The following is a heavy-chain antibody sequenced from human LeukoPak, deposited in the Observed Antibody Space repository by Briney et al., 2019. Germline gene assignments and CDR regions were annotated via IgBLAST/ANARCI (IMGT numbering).Heavy chain of an antibody. Sequence: ASVKVSCKASGGTFSSYTISWVRQAPGQGLEWMGRIIPFLGIANYAQKFQGRVTITADKSTSTAYMELSSLRSEDTAVYYCARSGEYYDFWSGSYYGMDVWGQGTTVTVSS. V-gene: IGHV1-69*02. CDR1: GGTFSSYT. D-gene: IGHD3-3*01. CDR3: ARSGEYYDFWSGSYYGMDV. J-gene: IGHJ6*02. CDR2: IIPFLGIA.